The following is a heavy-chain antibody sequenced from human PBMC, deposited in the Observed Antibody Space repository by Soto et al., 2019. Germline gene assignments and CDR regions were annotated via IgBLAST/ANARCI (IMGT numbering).Heavy chain of an antibody. D-gene: IGHD5-18*01. CDR2: INSDGSSI. Sequence: EVPLVESGGGLVQPGGSVRLSCAASKFTITSYWMHWVRQAPGKGLVWVSRINSDGSSISYADAVKGRFTISRDNAKNTLYLQMNSLRVEDTAVYYCARVVSHGYVLRGMDVWGQGTTVTV. J-gene: IGHJ6*02. V-gene: IGHV3-74*01. CDR3: ARVVSHGYVLRGMDV. CDR1: KFTITSYW.